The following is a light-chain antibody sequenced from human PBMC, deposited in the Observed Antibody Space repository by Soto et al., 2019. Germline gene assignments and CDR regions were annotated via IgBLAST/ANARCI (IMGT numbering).Light chain of an antibody. J-gene: IGKJ4*01. CDR3: QQRSNWLT. Sequence: IVLTQSPATLSLSPGERATLSCRARQTVSTYLSWYQQKPGQAPRLLIYDASNRATGIPARFSGSGSGTDFTLTISSLEPEDFAVYYCQQRSNWLTFGGGTKVDIK. CDR2: DAS. CDR1: QTVSTY. V-gene: IGKV3-11*01.